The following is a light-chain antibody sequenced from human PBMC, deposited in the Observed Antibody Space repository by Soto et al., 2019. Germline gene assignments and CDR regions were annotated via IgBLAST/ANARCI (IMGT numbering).Light chain of an antibody. J-gene: IGKJ4*01. CDR3: QQCGSSPLT. CDR2: GAS. CDR1: QSVSSSY. Sequence: EIVLTQFPGTLSLSPGESATLSCRASQSVSSSYLAWYQQKPGQAPRVLIYGASGRASGIPDRFSGSGSGTDFTLTISRLEPEDFAVYYCQQCGSSPLTFGGGTRVEIK. V-gene: IGKV3-20*01.